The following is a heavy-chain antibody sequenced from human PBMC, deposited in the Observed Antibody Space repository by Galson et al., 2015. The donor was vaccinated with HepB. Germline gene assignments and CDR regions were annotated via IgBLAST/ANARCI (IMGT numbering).Heavy chain of an antibody. D-gene: IGHD2-2*01. V-gene: IGHV1-69*13. CDR1: GGTFSSYA. CDR3: ARGGVDAIVVVPAVIHPFDY. J-gene: IGHJ4*02. Sequence: SVKVSCKTSGGTFSSYAISWVRQAPGQGLEWMGGIIPIFGTANYAQKFQGRVTITADESTSTAYMELSSLRSEDTAVYYCARGGVDAIVVVPAVIHPFDYWGQGTLVTVSS. CDR2: IIPIFGTA.